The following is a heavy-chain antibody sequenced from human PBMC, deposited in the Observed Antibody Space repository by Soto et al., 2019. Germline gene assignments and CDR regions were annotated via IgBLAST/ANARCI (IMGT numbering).Heavy chain of an antibody. J-gene: IGHJ4*02. D-gene: IGHD4-17*01. CDR2: IIPILGIA. CDR1: GGTFSSYT. Sequence: QVQLVQSGAEVKKPGSSVKVSCKASGGTFSSYTISWVRQAPGQGLEWMGRIIPILGIANYAQKFQGRVTITADKSTSTAYMELSSLRSEDTAMYYCASGTQYGDYVHTGVDYFDYWGQGTLVTVSS. CDR3: ASGTQYGDYVHTGVDYFDY. V-gene: IGHV1-69*02.